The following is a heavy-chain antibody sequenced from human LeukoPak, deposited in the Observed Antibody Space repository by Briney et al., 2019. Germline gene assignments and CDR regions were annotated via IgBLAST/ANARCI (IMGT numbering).Heavy chain of an antibody. V-gene: IGHV3-23*01. J-gene: IGHJ6*02. D-gene: IGHD5-18*01. CDR2: INGIGGTT. Sequence: GSLRLSCATSGFTFSSYAMSWVRQAPGEGLEWVSVINGIGGTTYYADSVKGRFTISRDNFKNTLDLQMNSLRVEDTAVYYCAKDTRGYSYGYSYYGMDVWGQGTTVTVSS. CDR1: GFTFSSYA. CDR3: AKDTRGYSYGYSYYGMDV.